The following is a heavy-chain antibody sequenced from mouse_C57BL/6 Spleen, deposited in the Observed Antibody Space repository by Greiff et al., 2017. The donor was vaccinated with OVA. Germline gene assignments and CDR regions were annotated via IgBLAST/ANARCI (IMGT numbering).Heavy chain of an antibody. CDR3: TRRDGSNWFAY. CDR2: IDPETGGT. V-gene: IGHV1-15*01. D-gene: IGHD1-1*01. J-gene: IGHJ3*01. Sequence: VQLQQSGAELVRPGASVTLSCKASGYTFTDYEMHWVKQTPVHGLEWIGAIDPETGGTAYNQKFKGKAILTADKSSSTAYMELRSLTSEDSAVYYCTRRDGSNWFAYWGEGTLGTVSA. CDR1: GYTFTDYE.